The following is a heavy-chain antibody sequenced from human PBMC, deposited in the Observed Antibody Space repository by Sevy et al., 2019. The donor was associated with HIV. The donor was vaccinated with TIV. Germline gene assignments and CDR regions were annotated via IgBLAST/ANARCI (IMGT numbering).Heavy chain of an antibody. CDR1: GGTFSSYA. V-gene: IGHV1-69*13. CDR3: ASERHQPLAPYYYYGMDV. Sequence: ASVKVSCKASGGTFSSYAISWVRQAPGQGLEWMGGIIPIFGTANYAQKFQGRVTITADEPTSTAYMELSSLRSEDTAVYYCASERHQPLAPYYYYGMDVWGQGTTVTVSS. J-gene: IGHJ6*02. CDR2: IIPIFGTA.